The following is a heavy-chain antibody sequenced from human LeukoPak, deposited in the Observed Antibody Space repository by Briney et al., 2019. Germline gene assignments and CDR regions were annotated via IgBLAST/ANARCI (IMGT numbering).Heavy chain of an antibody. CDR1: GFTFSIQG. Sequence: GGSLRLSCTASGFTFSIQGMHWVRQAPGKGLEWVAHIWHDGTNQYYGDAVKGRFSISRDNSKNTLYLQMNSLRAEDTAVYYCTKDLYSRDVYNTSFDSWGQGNLVTVSS. V-gene: IGHV3-33*06. D-gene: IGHD5-24*01. J-gene: IGHJ4*02. CDR3: TKDLYSRDVYNTSFDS. CDR2: IWHDGTNQ.